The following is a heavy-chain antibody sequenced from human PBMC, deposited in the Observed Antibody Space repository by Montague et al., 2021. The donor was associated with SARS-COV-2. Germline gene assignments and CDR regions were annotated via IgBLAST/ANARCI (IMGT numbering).Heavy chain of an antibody. Sequence: SLRLSCAASRFTVSSNYMSWVRQAPGKVLEWVSVIYNDGSTYYXXSVQGRFTISRHNSKNTLYLQMNSLRAEDTAMYYCARDRSGYLDYWGQGTLVTVSS. CDR3: ARDRSGYLDY. V-gene: IGHV3-53*04. CDR1: RFTVSSNY. J-gene: IGHJ4*02. D-gene: IGHD1-26*01. CDR2: IYNDGST.